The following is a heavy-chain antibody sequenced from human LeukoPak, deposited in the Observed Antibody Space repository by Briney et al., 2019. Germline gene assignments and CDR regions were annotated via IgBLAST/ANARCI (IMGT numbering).Heavy chain of an antibody. Sequence: GGSLRLSCAASGFTFSSYGMHWVRQAPGKGLEWVAVISYDGSNKYYADSVRGRFTISRDNSKNTLYLQMNSLRAEDTAVYYCAKDRGVHGGLDYWGQGTLVTVSS. CDR2: ISYDGSNK. D-gene: IGHD3-10*01. CDR3: AKDRGVHGGLDY. J-gene: IGHJ4*02. CDR1: GFTFSSYG. V-gene: IGHV3-30*18.